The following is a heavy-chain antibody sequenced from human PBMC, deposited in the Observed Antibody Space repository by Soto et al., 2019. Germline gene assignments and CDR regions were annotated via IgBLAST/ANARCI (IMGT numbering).Heavy chain of an antibody. CDR1: GGSISSGGYS. J-gene: IGHJ4*02. V-gene: IGHV4-30-2*01. CDR3: ARETGTTGFDY. Sequence: SETLSLTCAVSGGSISSGGYSWSWIRQPPGKGLEWIGYIYHSGSTYYNPSLKSRVTISVDGSKNQFSLKLSSVTAADTAVYYCARETGTTGFDYWGQGTLVTVS. D-gene: IGHD1-7*01. CDR2: IYHSGST.